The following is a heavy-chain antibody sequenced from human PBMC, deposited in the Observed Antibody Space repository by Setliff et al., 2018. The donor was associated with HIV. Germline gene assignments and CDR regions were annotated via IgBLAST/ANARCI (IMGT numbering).Heavy chain of an antibody. CDR3: ARTHFGVVVLYYFDY. D-gene: IGHD2-15*01. CDR1: GFTFSSYG. CDR2: IRYDASYR. V-gene: IGHV3-30*02. Sequence: GGSLRLSCAASGFTFSSYGMHWVRQAPGEGLEWVAFIRYDASYRYYADSVKGRFTISRDNAKNTLYLQMNSLRAEDTAVYYCARTHFGVVVLYYFDYWGQGTLVTVSS. J-gene: IGHJ4*02.